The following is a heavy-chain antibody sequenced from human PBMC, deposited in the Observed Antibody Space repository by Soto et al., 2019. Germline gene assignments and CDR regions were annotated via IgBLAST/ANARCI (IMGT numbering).Heavy chain of an antibody. V-gene: IGHV3-23*01. Sequence: EVQLLESGGGLVQPGGSLRLSCTASGFTFSRHAMTWVRQAPGKGLEWVSGLSDSGGSIYYADSVQGRFTISRGNSMNTLYLQMTPLRAEDTAIYYCAKVSSSWYAGFFDLWGQGTLVTVSS. CDR1: GFTFSRHA. J-gene: IGHJ4*02. CDR3: AKVSSSWYAGFFDL. CDR2: LSDSGGSI. D-gene: IGHD6-13*01.